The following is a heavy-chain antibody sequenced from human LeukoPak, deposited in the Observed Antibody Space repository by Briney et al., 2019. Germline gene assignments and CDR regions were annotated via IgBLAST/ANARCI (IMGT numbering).Heavy chain of an antibody. CDR2: ISSGSSTI. CDR1: GFTFSSYS. Sequence: GGSLRLSCAASGFTFSSYSMKWVRQAPGKGLDWLSYISSGSSTIYYADSVKGRFTISRDNTKKTLYLEMNSLRAEDTAVYFCARVAHFDRGMDAWGQGTTVTVSS. J-gene: IGHJ6*02. V-gene: IGHV3-48*04. CDR3: ARVAHFDRGMDA. D-gene: IGHD3-9*01.